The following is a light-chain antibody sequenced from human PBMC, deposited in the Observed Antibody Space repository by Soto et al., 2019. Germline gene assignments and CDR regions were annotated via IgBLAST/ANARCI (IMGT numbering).Light chain of an antibody. V-gene: IGKV3-15*01. CDR2: DAS. Sequence: EIMMTQSPATLSVSPGERGTLFCRASQSVSSNLAWYQQKPGQAPRLLIYDASTRATVIPARFSGSGSGTEFTLTISSLQSEDFAVYYCQQYNDWPPITFGQGTRLEIK. CDR3: QQYNDWPPIT. CDR1: QSVSSN. J-gene: IGKJ5*01.